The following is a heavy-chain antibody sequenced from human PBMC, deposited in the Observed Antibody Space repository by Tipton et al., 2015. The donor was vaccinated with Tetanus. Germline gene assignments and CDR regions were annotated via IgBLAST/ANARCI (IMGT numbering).Heavy chain of an antibody. CDR2: ISGSGGST. J-gene: IGHJ4*02. D-gene: IGHD6-19*01. CDR3: AKVRIAVAGTFDY. CDR1: GFTFSSYA. Sequence: SLRLSCAASGFTFSSYAMSWVRQAPGKGLERVSAISGSGGSTYYADSVKGRFTISRDNSKNTLYLQMNSLRAEDTAVYYCAKVRIAVAGTFDYWGQGTLVTVSS. V-gene: IGHV3-23*01.